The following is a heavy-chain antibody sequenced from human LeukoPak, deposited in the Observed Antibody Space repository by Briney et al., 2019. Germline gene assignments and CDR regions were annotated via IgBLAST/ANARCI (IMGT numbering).Heavy chain of an antibody. CDR1: GFTFSNYS. Sequence: GGSLRLSCAASGFTFSNYSMNWVRQAPGKGLERVSSISSSSSYIYYADSVKGRFTISRDNAKNSLYLQMNSLRAEDTAVYYCARDMAILVPAAMGGYYYGMDVWGQGTTVTVSS. J-gene: IGHJ6*02. D-gene: IGHD2-2*01. CDR2: ISSSSSYI. CDR3: ARDMAILVPAAMGGYYYGMDV. V-gene: IGHV3-21*01.